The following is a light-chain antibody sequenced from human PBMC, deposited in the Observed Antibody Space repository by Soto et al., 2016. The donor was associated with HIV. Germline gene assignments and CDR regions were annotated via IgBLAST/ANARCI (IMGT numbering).Light chain of an antibody. CDR1: QNIGTR. V-gene: IGKV1-6*01. CDR3: LQDYNYPYT. Sequence: IQLTQSPMSLSPFIRETVTITCRASQNIGTRLHWYQQKLGEAPKLLIYGASTLQSGVPSRFTGSGSGTSFTLRIRSAQPEDSATYFCLQDYNYPYTFGQGTKPGDQT. J-gene: IGKJ2*01. CDR2: GAS.